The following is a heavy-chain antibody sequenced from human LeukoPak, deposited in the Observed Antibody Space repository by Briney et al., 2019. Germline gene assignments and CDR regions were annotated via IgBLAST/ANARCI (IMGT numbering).Heavy chain of an antibody. J-gene: IGHJ6*03. D-gene: IGHD4-11*01. CDR2: IIPIFGTA. Sequence: ASVKVSCKASGGTFSSYAISWVRQAPGQGLEWMGGIIPIFGTANYAQKFQSRVTITADESTSTAYMELSSLRSEDTAVYYCARTTYSNYPPYYYYYMDVWGKGTTVTVSS. CDR3: ARTTYSNYPPYYYYYMDV. V-gene: IGHV1-69*13. CDR1: GGTFSSYA.